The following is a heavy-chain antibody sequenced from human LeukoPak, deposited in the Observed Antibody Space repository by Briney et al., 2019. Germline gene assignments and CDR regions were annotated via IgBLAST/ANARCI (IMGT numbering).Heavy chain of an antibody. J-gene: IGHJ4*02. CDR3: ASQRDGDYVFDY. CDR1: GGSFSGYY. D-gene: IGHD4-17*01. CDR2: INHSGST. V-gene: IGHV4-34*01. Sequence: SETLSLTCAVYGGSFSGYYWSWIRQPPGKGLEWIGEINHSGSTNYNPSLKSRVTISVDTSKNQFSLKLSSVTAADTAVYYCASQRDGDYVFDYWGQGTLVTVSS.